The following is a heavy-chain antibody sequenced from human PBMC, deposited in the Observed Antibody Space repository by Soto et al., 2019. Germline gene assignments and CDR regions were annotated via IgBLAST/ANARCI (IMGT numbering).Heavy chain of an antibody. V-gene: IGHV1-69*05. CDR2: IIPIFGTA. CDR1: GGTFSSYA. CDR3: ARDSGSYGMDV. Sequence: SVKVSCKASGGTFSSYAISWVRQAPGQGLEWMGGIIPIFGTANYAQKFQGRVTMTTDTSTSTAYMELRSLRSDDTAVYYCARDSGSYGMDVWGQGTTVTVSS. D-gene: IGHD3-10*01. J-gene: IGHJ6*02.